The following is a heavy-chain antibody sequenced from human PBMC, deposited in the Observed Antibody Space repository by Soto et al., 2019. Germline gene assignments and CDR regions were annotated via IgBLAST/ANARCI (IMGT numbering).Heavy chain of an antibody. V-gene: IGHV4-39*01. CDR2: IYYSGST. D-gene: IGHD2-15*01. CDR3: ARPAGVYCSGGSCYSGDYYYYYMDV. Sequence: QLQLQESGPGLVKPSETLSLTCTVSGGSISSSSYYWGWIRQPPGKGLEWIGSIYYSGSTYYNPSLKSRVTISVDTSKNQFSLKLSSVTAADTAVYYCARPAGVYCSGGSCYSGDYYYYYMDVWGKGTTVTVSS. J-gene: IGHJ6*03. CDR1: GGSISSSSYY.